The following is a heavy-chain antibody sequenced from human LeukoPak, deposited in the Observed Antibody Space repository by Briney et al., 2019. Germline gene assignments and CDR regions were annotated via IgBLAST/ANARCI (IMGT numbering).Heavy chain of an antibody. V-gene: IGHV1-18*04. CDR1: GYTFTSYG. CDR2: ISAYNGNT. CDR3: AGPNGESMEDWFDP. D-gene: IGHD3-10*01. J-gene: IGHJ5*02. Sequence: ASVKVSCKASGYTFTSYGISWVRQAPGQGLEWMGWISAYNGNTNYAQKLQGRVTMTTDTSTSTAYMELRSLRSDDTAVYYCAGPNGESMEDWFDPWGQGTLVTVSS.